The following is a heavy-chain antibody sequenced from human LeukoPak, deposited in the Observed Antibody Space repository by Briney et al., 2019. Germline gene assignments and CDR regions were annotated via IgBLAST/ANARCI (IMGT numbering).Heavy chain of an antibody. CDR3: ARGTPINTGGEY. V-gene: IGHV1-8*01. D-gene: IGHD2-8*02. CDR1: GYTFTSYD. Sequence: GASVKVSCKASGYTFTSYDINWVRQDTGQGLEWMGWMNPNSGNTGYAQKFQGRVTMTRNTSISTAYMELSSLRSEDTAVYYCARGTPINTGGEYWGQGTLVTVSS. CDR2: MNPNSGNT. J-gene: IGHJ4*02.